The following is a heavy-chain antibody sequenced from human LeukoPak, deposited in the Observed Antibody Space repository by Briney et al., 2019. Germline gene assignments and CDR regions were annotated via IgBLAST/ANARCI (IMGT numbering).Heavy chain of an antibody. Sequence: GASVKVSCMASGYTFTGYYMHWVRQAPGQGLEWMGWINPNSGGTNYAQKFQGRVTMTRGTSISTAYMELSRLRSDDTAVYYCARAPQAYDFWSGYPDYWGQGTLVTVSS. CDR2: INPNSGGT. J-gene: IGHJ4*02. CDR1: GYTFTGYY. V-gene: IGHV1-2*02. D-gene: IGHD3-3*01. CDR3: ARAPQAYDFWSGYPDY.